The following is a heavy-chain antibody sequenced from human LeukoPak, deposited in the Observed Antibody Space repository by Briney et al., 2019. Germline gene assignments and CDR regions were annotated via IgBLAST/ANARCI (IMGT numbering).Heavy chain of an antibody. V-gene: IGHV4-38-2*02. CDR3: ARDFGETSLPNWFDP. J-gene: IGHJ5*02. CDR2: TSHSDSP. D-gene: IGHD3-16*01. CDR1: GMSITSRHY. Sequence: PSETLSLTCSVSGMSITSRHYWGWIRQSPGKGLEWIGSTSHSDSPYYNPSLESRVTISLDTSRNQFSLKLTSVTAADTALYYCARDFGETSLPNWFDPWGQGTLVIVSS.